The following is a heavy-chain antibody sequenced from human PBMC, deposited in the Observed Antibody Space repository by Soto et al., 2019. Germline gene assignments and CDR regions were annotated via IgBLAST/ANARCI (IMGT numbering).Heavy chain of an antibody. J-gene: IGHJ4*02. CDR2: INPDSGAT. Sequence: HEHPVQSGAEVKRPGASLKVSCKASGYSFTGYYIHWVRQAPGQGLEWMGWINPDSGATNYAQNFQGRVTLTSDTSISTASMDLTSLTSDDTAVYYCARGDYGTGGYPFPYFDYWGQGTLVIVSS. D-gene: IGHD2-8*02. CDR3: ARGDYGTGGYPFPYFDY. V-gene: IGHV1-2*02. CDR1: GYSFTGYY.